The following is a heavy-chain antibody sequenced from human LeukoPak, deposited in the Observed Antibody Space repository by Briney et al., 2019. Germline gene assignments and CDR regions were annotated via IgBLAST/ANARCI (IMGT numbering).Heavy chain of an antibody. V-gene: IGHV3-21*01. Sequence: PGGSLRLSCAASGFTFSSHSMNWVRQAPGKGLGWVSSISSSSSDIYYADSVKGRFTISRDNAKNSLYLQMNSLRAEDTAVYYCARATFRGGSYPLVYWGQGTLVTVSS. CDR3: ARATFRGGSYPLVY. D-gene: IGHD1-26*01. CDR1: GFTFSSHS. J-gene: IGHJ4*02. CDR2: ISSSSSDI.